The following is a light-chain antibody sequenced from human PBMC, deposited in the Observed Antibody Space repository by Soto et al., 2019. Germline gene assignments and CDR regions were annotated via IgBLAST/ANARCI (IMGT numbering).Light chain of an antibody. J-gene: IGKJ3*01. CDR1: QSVSSN. CDR3: QQFNTWPRGT. CDR2: GAS. V-gene: IGKV3-15*01. Sequence: EIVMTQSPATLSVSPGERATLSCRASQSVSSNLAWYQQKPGQAPRFLIYGASTRVTGIPDRFSGSGSGTEFTLTISSLQSEDFAVYFCQQFNTWPRGTFGPGTKVDIK.